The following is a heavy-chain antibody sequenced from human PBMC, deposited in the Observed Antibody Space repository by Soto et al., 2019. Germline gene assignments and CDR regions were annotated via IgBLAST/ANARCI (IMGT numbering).Heavy chain of an antibody. CDR1: GGSFSCYY. CDR3: ARGGYSYGYGSPNYYYYGMDV. J-gene: IGHJ6*02. D-gene: IGHD5-18*01. Sequence: PSETLSVTCAVYGGSFSCYYWSWIRQPPGKGLEWIGEINHSGSTNYNPSLKSRVTISVDTSKNQFSLKLSSVTAADTAVYYCARGGYSYGYGSPNYYYYGMDVWGQGTTVTVSS. CDR2: INHSGST. V-gene: IGHV4-34*01.